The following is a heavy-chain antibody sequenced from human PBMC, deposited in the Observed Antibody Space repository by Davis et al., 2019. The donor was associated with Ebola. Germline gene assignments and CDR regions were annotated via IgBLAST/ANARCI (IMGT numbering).Heavy chain of an antibody. Sequence: PSETLSLTCTVSGGSISSSSYYWGWIRQPPGKGLEWIGSIYYSGSTYYNPSLKSRVTISVDTSKNQFSLKLSSVTAADTAVYYCARHSDYMDYYGMDVWGQGTTVTVSS. V-gene: IGHV4-39*01. D-gene: IGHD6-25*01. CDR3: ARHSDYMDYYGMDV. CDR1: GGSISSSSYY. J-gene: IGHJ6*02. CDR2: IYYSGST.